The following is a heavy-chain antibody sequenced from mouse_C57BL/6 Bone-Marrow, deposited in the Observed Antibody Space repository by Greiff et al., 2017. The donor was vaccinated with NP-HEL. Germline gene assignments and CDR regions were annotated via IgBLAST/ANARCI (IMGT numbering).Heavy chain of an antibody. CDR1: GFTFSDYY. J-gene: IGHJ3*01. V-gene: IGHV5-12*01. CDR2: ISNGGGST. D-gene: IGHD1-2*01. Sequence: EVKLMESGGGLVKPGGSLKLSCAASGFTFSDYYMYWVRQTPEKRLEWVAYISNGGGSTYYPDNVKGRFTISRDNAKNTLYLQMSRLKSEDTAMYYCARDYGIRGFAYWGQGTLVTVSA. CDR3: ARDYGIRGFAY.